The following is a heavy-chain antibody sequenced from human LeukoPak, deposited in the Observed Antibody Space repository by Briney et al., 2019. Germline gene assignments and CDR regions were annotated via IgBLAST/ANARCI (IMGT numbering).Heavy chain of an antibody. J-gene: IGHJ5*02. Sequence: GASVKVSCKASGYTFTTYDINWVRQATGQGLEWMGWMNPNSGNTGYAQKFQGRVTMTRNTSITTAYMEVSSLRSEDTAVYYCARGRGSGHKENWFDPWGQGTLVTVSS. CDR1: GYTFTTYD. V-gene: IGHV1-8*01. D-gene: IGHD6-19*01. CDR2: MNPNSGNT. CDR3: ARGRGSGHKENWFDP.